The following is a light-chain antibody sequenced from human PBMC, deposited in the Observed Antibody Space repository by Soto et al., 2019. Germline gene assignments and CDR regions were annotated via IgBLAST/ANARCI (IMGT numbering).Light chain of an antibody. Sequence: EIVMTQSPATLSVSPGERATLSSRASQSVSSNLAWYQQKPGQAPRLLIYGASTRATGIPARFSGSGSGTEFTLTISSLQSEDFAVYYCQQYNNWPRTFGQGTKVEIK. CDR3: QQYNNWPRT. V-gene: IGKV3-15*01. CDR2: GAS. J-gene: IGKJ1*01. CDR1: QSVSSN.